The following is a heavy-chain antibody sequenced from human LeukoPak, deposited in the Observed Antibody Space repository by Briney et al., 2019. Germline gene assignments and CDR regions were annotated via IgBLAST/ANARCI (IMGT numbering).Heavy chain of an antibody. CDR1: GGSFSGYY. CDR2: INHSGST. CDR3: ARKGEQYSSSWYWFDP. Sequence: SETLSLTCAVYGGSFSGYYWSWIRQPPGKGLEWIGEINHSGSTNYNPSLKSRVTISVDTSKNQFSLKLSSVTAADTAVYYCARKGEQYSSSWYWFDPWGQGTLVTVSS. D-gene: IGHD6-13*01. J-gene: IGHJ5*02. V-gene: IGHV4-34*01.